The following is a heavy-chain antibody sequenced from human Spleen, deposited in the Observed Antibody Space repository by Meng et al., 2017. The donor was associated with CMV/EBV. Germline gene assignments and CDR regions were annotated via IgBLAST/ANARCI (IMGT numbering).Heavy chain of an antibody. CDR3: ARGEQWLPIAGYYYGMDV. CDR1: GYSISSGYY. J-gene: IGHJ6*02. V-gene: IGHV4-38-2*02. D-gene: IGHD6-19*01. Sequence: SETLSLTCTVSGYSISSGYYWGWIRQPPGKGLEWIGSIYHSGSTYYNPSLKSRVTISVDTSKNQFSLKLSSVTAADTAVYYCARGEQWLPIAGYYYGMDVWGQGTTVTVSS. CDR2: IYHSGST.